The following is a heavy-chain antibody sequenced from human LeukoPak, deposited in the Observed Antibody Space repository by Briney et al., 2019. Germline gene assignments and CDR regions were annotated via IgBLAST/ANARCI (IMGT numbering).Heavy chain of an antibody. D-gene: IGHD3-16*01. J-gene: IGHJ4*02. CDR3: ARDASALAPFDY. Sequence: GGSLRLSCTASGFTFSSYSMNWVRQAPGEGLEWVSSISSGGSYIYCADSVKGRFTISRDNAKNSLYLQMNSLRAEDTAVYYCARDASALAPFDYWGQGTLVTVSS. V-gene: IGHV3-21*01. CDR2: ISSGGSYI. CDR1: GFTFSSYS.